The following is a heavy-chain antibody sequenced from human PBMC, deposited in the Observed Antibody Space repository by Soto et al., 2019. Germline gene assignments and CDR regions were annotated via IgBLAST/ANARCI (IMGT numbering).Heavy chain of an antibody. CDR1: GFTVSSNY. CDR3: ARDTVDRVTQYYYYMDV. CDR2: IYSGGST. V-gene: IGHV3-53*04. Sequence: GGSLRLSCAASGFTVSSNYMSWVRQAPGKGLEWVSVIYSGGSTYYADSVKGRFTISRHNSKNTLYLQMNSLRAEDTAVYYCARDTVDRVTQYYYYMDVWGKGTTVTVSS. J-gene: IGHJ6*03. D-gene: IGHD4-17*01.